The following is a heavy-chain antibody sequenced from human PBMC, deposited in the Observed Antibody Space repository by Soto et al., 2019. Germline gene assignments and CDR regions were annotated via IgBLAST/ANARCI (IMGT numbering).Heavy chain of an antibody. CDR1: GFTFSSYA. CDR3: ERELPGTGIFDY. D-gene: IGHD3-10*01. Sequence: QVQLVESGGGVVQPGRSLRLSCAASGFTFSSYAMHWVRQAPGKGLEWVAVISYDGSNKYYADSVKGRFTISRDNSKNTLYLQMNSLRAEDTAVYYCERELPGTGIFDYWGQGTLVTVSS. J-gene: IGHJ4*02. CDR2: ISYDGSNK. V-gene: IGHV3-30-3*01.